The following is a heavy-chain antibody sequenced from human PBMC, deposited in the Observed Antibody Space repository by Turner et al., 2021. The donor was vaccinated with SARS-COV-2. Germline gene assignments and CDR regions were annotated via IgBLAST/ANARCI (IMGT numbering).Heavy chain of an antibody. CDR1: GFTSSSNS. CDR3: ARELAGRFGGATEIDY. V-gene: IGHV3-21*01. J-gene: IGHJ4*02. Sequence: EVQLVESGGGLFKPGGSLSLSCADSGFTSSSNSMNWVRQVPGKGLGWVSVISSSSSYIYYADSVKGRFTISRDNAKNSLYLQMNSLRAEDTAVYYCARELAGRFGGATEIDYWGQGTLVTVSS. D-gene: IGHD1-26*01. CDR2: ISSSSSYI.